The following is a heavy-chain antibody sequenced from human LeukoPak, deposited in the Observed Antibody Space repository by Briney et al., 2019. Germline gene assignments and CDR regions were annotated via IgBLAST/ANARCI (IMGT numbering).Heavy chain of an antibody. CDR3: ARGRFVLDYYRFDY. Sequence: ASVKVSCKASGYTFTSYYMHWVRQAPGQGLEWMGMFNPSGGGTTYAQKFQGRVTMTRHTSTSTVYMELSSLRSEDTAVYYCARGRFVLDYYRFDYWGQGTLVTVSS. V-gene: IGHV1-46*01. CDR1: GYTFTSYY. CDR2: FNPSGGGT. D-gene: IGHD3-22*01. J-gene: IGHJ4*02.